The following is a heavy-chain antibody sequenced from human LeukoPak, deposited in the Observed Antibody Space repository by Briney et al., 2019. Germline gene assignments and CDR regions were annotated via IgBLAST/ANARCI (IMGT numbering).Heavy chain of an antibody. J-gene: IGHJ4*02. D-gene: IGHD6-19*01. CDR3: AKSQTDSGWSNFFDY. CDR2: IGGNGVST. Sequence: GRSLRLSCAASGFTFGTYALSWVRQAPGKGLEWVSAIGGNGVSTKYADSVKGRFTISRDNSKNTLYLQMNSLRAEDTAVYYCAKSQTDSGWSNFFDYWGQGARVTVSS. CDR1: GFTFGTYA. V-gene: IGHV3-23*01.